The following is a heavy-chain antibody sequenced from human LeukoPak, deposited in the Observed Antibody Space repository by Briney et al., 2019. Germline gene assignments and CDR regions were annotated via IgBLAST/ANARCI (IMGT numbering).Heavy chain of an antibody. V-gene: IGHV4-34*01. J-gene: IGHJ3*02. CDR3: ARGLGYCSGGSCYGNAFDI. D-gene: IGHD2-15*01. Sequence: SETLSLTCAVYGGSFSGYYWSWLRQPPGKGLEWIGYIYYSGSTNYNPSLRSRVTISVDTSKNQFSLKLSSVTAADTAVYYCARGLGYCSGGSCYGNAFDIWGQGTMVTVSS. CDR2: IYYSGST. CDR1: GGSFSGYY.